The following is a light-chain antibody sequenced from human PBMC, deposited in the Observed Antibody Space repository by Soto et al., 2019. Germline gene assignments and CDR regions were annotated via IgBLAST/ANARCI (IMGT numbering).Light chain of an antibody. CDR3: QQYDRSPIT. V-gene: IGKV3-20*01. J-gene: IGKJ5*01. CDR2: GAC. CDR1: QSVSRY. Sequence: EIVMTQSTATLSVSPGARATLSCRATQSVSRYLAWYQPKSAQTPRLLIYGACIRATGIPDRFSGSGSGTDFTLTISRLEPEDFAVYYCQQYDRSPITFGQGTRLEIK.